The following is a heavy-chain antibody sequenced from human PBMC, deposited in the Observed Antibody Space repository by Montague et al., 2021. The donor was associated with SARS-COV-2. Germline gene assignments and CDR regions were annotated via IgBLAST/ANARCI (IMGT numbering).Heavy chain of an antibody. CDR2: IWYDGSNK. Sequence: SLRLSCAASGFTSSSYGMHWARQAPGKGLEWVAVIWYDGSNKYYADSVKGRFTISRDNSKNTLYLQMNSRRAEDTAVYYCPRERAYDGWTHDAFDVWGQGTMVTVSS. CDR1: GFTSSSYG. J-gene: IGHJ3*01. V-gene: IGHV3-33*01. D-gene: IGHD5-24*01. CDR3: PRERAYDGWTHDAFDV.